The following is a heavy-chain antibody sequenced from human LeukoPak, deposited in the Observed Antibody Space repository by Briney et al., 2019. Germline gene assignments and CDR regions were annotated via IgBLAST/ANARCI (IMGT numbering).Heavy chain of an antibody. Sequence: PSETLSLTCAVYGGSFSGYYWSWIRQPPGKGLEWIGEINHSGSTNYNPSLKSRVTISVDTSKNQFSLKLSSVTAADTAVYYCARQGPYYYGSGSKVDHYYYYYMDVWGKGTTVTISS. D-gene: IGHD3-10*01. J-gene: IGHJ6*03. CDR3: ARQGPYYYGSGSKVDHYYYYYMDV. CDR2: INHSGST. CDR1: GGSFSGYY. V-gene: IGHV4-34*01.